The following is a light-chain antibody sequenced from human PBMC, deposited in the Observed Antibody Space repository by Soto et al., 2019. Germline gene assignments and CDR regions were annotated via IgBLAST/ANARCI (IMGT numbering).Light chain of an antibody. Sequence: QSVLTQPRSVSGSPGQSVTISCTGTSSGVGGYNYVSWYQQHPGKAPKFMIYDVNKRPSGVPDRFSGSKSGNTASLTISGLQAEDEADYYCCSYAGSRVVFGGGTKVTVL. V-gene: IGLV2-11*01. J-gene: IGLJ2*01. CDR3: CSYAGSRVV. CDR2: DVN. CDR1: SSGVGGYNY.